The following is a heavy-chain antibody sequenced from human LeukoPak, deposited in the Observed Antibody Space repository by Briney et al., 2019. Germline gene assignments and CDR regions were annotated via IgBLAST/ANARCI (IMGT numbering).Heavy chain of an antibody. D-gene: IGHD6-19*01. CDR1: GFSVSSFG. CDR2: ISVNGETT. CDR3: ALGFSSGWYPY. J-gene: IGHJ4*02. Sequence: GGSLRLSCAVSGFSVSSFGMSWVRQAPGKGLEWISAISVNGETTWYADSVRGRFIISRDNSKNTLYLQLSSLRAEDTAVYYCALGFSSGWYPYWGQGSLVSVSS. V-gene: IGHV3-23*01.